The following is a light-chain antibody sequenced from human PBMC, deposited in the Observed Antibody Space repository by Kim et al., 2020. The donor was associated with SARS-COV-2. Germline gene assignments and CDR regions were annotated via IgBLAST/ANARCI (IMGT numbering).Light chain of an antibody. CDR2: SNN. Sequence: GQRVTSSCSGSNSNIESNTVNWYQKLPGTAPKLLIYSNNQRPSGLPDRFSGSKSGTSASLAISGLQSEDEADYYCAAWDDSLNGPVFGGGTQLTVL. CDR1: NSNIESNT. CDR3: AAWDDSLNGPV. V-gene: IGLV1-44*01. J-gene: IGLJ2*01.